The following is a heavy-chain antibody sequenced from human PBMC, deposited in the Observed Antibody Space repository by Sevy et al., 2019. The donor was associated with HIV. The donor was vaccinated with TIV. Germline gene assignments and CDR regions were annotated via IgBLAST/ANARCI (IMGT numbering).Heavy chain of an antibody. CDR1: GYSFTTYW. Sequence: GESLKISCKGSGYSFTTYWISWVRQMPGKGLEWMGRIDPSDSYTSYSPSFQGHVTISADKSISTAYLQWSSLKASDTAMYYCARHTAIAFDYWGQGTLVTVSS. V-gene: IGHV5-10-1*01. D-gene: IGHD5-18*01. J-gene: IGHJ4*02. CDR2: IDPSDSYT. CDR3: ARHTAIAFDY.